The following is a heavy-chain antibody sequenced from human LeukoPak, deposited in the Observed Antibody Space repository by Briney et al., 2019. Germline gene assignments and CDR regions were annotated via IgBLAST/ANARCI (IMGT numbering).Heavy chain of an antibody. CDR3: ARGARGTVTTYYFDY. CDR1: GYTFTGYY. D-gene: IGHD4-17*01. V-gene: IGHV1-2*02. Sequence: ASVKVSCKASGYTFTGYYMHWVRQAPGQGLEWMGWINPNSGGTNYAQKFQGRVTMTRDTSISTAYMELSRPRSDDTAVYYCARGARGTVTTYYFDYWGQGTLVTVSS. CDR2: INPNSGGT. J-gene: IGHJ4*02.